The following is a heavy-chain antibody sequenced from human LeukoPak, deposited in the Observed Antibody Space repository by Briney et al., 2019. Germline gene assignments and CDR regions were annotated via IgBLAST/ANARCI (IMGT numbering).Heavy chain of an antibody. D-gene: IGHD2-15*01. CDR2: IRYDGSNK. CDR3: ARVYCSGGSCYPGWFDP. Sequence: GGSLRLSCAASGFTFSSYGMHWVRQAPGKGLEWVAFIRYDGSNKYYADSVKGRFTISRDNSKNTLYLQMNSLRAEDTAVYYCARVYCSGGSCYPGWFDPWGQGTLVTVSS. J-gene: IGHJ5*02. V-gene: IGHV3-30*02. CDR1: GFTFSSYG.